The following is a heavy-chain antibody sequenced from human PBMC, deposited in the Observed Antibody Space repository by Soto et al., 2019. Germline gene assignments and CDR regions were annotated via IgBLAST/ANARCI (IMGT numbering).Heavy chain of an antibody. CDR3: ARGPIGIQLWLRYFDY. Sequence: PSETLSLTCAVYGGSFSGYHWSWIRQPPGKGLEWIGEINHSGSTNYNPSLKSRVTISVDTSKNQFSLKLSSVTAADTAVYYCARGPIGIQLWLRYFDYGGQETLVTVPS. V-gene: IGHV4-34*01. CDR2: INHSGST. D-gene: IGHD5-18*01. J-gene: IGHJ4*02. CDR1: GGSFSGYH.